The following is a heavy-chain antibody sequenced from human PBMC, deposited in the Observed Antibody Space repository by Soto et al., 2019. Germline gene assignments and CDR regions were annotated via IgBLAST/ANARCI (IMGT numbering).Heavy chain of an antibody. D-gene: IGHD6-13*01. Sequence: GASVKVSCKASGYTFTGYYMHWVRQAPGQGLEWMGWINPNSGGTNYAQKFQGRVTMTRDTSISTAYMELSRLRSDDTAVYYCARDRGRIAAAGIPGSFGYWGQGTLVTVSS. CDR2: INPNSGGT. J-gene: IGHJ4*02. CDR1: GYTFTGYY. V-gene: IGHV1-2*02. CDR3: ARDRGRIAAAGIPGSFGY.